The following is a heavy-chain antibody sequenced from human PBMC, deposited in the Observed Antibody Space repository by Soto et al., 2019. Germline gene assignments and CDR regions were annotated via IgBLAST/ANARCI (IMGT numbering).Heavy chain of an antibody. CDR2: ISYDGSNK. D-gene: IGHD6-13*01. CDR1: GFTFSNYA. Sequence: QVQLVESGGGVVQPGRSLRLSCAASGFTFSNYAMHWVRQAPGKGLGWVAVISYDGSNKYYADSVKGRFNISRDNSKNTLYMQMNSLRVEETAVYYGARDSRAAPDLDYWGQGTVVTVSS. V-gene: IGHV3-30-3*01. CDR3: ARDSRAAPDLDY. J-gene: IGHJ4*02.